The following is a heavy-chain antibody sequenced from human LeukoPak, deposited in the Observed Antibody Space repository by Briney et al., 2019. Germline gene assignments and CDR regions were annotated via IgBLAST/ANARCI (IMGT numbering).Heavy chain of an antibody. V-gene: IGHV3-72*01. CDR2: TRNKANSHTT. D-gene: IGHD5-12*01. Sequence: QSGGSLRLSCAASGFTFSDYYMAWVRQAPGKGLEWVARTRNKANSHTTEYAASVKGRFTISRDDSKNSLYLQMNSLKTEDTAVYYCANSGYDYRFFENWGQGTLVTVSS. CDR1: GFTFSDYY. J-gene: IGHJ4*02. CDR3: ANSGYDYRFFEN.